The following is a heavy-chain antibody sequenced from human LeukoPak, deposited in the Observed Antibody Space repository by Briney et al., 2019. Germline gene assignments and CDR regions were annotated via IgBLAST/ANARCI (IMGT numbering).Heavy chain of an antibody. CDR1: EFTFSDNY. CDR3: ARDGGSAWFLDY. Sequence: GGSLRLSCAASEFTFSDNYMSWIRQAPGKGLEWVSYISSSGNTTYNADSVKGRFSITRDNAKNSLSLQMNSLRAEDTAVYYCARDGGSAWFLDYWGQGTLVTVSS. D-gene: IGHD6-19*01. J-gene: IGHJ4*02. V-gene: IGHV3-11*04. CDR2: ISSSGNTT.